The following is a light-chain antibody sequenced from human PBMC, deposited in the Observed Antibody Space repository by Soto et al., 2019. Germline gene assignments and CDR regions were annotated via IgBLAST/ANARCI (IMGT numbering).Light chain of an antibody. V-gene: IGLV2-14*01. CDR1: SSDVGGYKF. J-gene: IGLJ1*01. CDR2: EVN. CDR3: SSYTTSSTRV. Sequence: QSVLTQPASVSGSPGQSITISCTGTSSDVGGYKFVSWYQHHPGKAPKLMIYEVNNRPSGVSNRFSGSKSGNTASLTISGLQAEDEADYYCSSYTTSSTRVFGPGTKLTVL.